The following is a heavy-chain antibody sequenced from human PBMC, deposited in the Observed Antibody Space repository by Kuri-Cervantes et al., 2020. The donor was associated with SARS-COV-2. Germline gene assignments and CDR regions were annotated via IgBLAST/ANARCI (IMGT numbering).Heavy chain of an antibody. J-gene: IGHJ6*02. D-gene: IGHD3-22*01. CDR3: ARLGLYYDSSGYYYAPRNYSKDV. V-gene: IGHV4-34*01. CDR1: GGSFRGYY. CDR2: INHSGST. Sequence: SQTLPLTCAVSGGSFRGYYWSWIRQPPGKGLEWIGEINHSGSTNYNPSLKSRVTISVDTSKNQFSLKLSSVTAADTAVYYCARLGLYYDSSGYYYAPRNYSKDVWGQGTTVTVSS.